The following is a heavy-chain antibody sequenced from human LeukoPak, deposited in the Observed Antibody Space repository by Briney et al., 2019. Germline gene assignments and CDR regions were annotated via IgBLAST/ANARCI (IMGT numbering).Heavy chain of an antibody. CDR1: GFTFNNYA. D-gene: IGHD2-15*01. CDR2: ISMSGETT. J-gene: IGHJ4*02. Sequence: GGSLRLSCVASGFTFNNYAMRWVRQAPGKGLEWVSGISMSGETTYYADSLKGRFTISRDNSKNTLYLQMNSLRAEGTAVYYCAKKRDSAGSNDYWGQGTLVTVSS. CDR3: AKKRDSAGSNDY. V-gene: IGHV3-23*01.